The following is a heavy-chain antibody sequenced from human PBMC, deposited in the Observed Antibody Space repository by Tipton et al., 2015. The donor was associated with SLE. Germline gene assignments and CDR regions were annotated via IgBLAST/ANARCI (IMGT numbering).Heavy chain of an antibody. J-gene: IGHJ4*02. D-gene: IGHD3-3*01. Sequence: TLSLTCAVYGGSFSGYYWSWIRQPPGKGLEWIGEINHSGGTNYNPSLKSRVTISVDTSKNQFSLKLSSVTAADTAVYYCALRFWGAFDYWGQGTLVTVSS. CDR2: INHSGGT. V-gene: IGHV4-34*01. CDR1: GGSFSGYY. CDR3: ALRFWGAFDY.